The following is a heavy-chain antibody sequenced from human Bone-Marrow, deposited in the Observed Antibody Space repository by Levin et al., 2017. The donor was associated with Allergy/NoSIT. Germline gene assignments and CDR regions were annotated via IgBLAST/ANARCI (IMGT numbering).Heavy chain of an antibody. J-gene: IGHJ3*02. D-gene: IGHD2-2*01. V-gene: IGHV5-51*01. Sequence: LGESLKISCEASGYSFTSYWIGWVRQMPGKGLEWMGSIFPDDSDTKYSPSFQGQVTFSADKSISTAYLQWSSLKASDTAIYYCARRGYCSSTNCYWYAFEIWGQGTMVIVSS. CDR1: GYSFTSYW. CDR2: IFPDDSDT. CDR3: ARRGYCSSTNCYWYAFEI.